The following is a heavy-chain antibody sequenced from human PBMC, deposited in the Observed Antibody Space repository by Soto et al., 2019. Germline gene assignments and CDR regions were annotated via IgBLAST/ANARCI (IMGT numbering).Heavy chain of an antibody. V-gene: IGHV1-18*01. Sequence: ASVKVSCKASGFSFSNYGLNWVRQAPGQGLEWMGWVSANNGHTNYAQNLQGRVSMTTDTSTSTAYMELRGLTFDDTAVYYCARDIESVTAKHFFYYYAMDVWGQGTTVTVSS. CDR2: VSANNGHT. D-gene: IGHD2-8*01. CDR1: GFSFSNYG. CDR3: ARDIESVTAKHFFYYYAMDV. J-gene: IGHJ6*02.